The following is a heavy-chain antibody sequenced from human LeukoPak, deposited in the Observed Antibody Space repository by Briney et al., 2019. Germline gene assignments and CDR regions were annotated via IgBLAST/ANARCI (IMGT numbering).Heavy chain of an antibody. CDR3: ASVYDSSGYRLDYFDY. D-gene: IGHD3-22*01. V-gene: IGHV4-39*01. CDR2: IYYSGST. Sequence: SETLSLTCTVSGGSISSSSYYWGWIRQPPGKGLEWIGSIYYSGSTYYNPSLKSRVTISVDTSKNQFSLKLSSVTAADTAVYYCASVYDSSGYRLDYFDYWGQGTLVTVSS. CDR1: GGSISSSSYY. J-gene: IGHJ4*02.